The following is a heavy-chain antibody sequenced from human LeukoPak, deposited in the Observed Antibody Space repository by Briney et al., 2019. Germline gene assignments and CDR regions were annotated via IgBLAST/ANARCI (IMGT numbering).Heavy chain of an antibody. CDR2: IYYSGST. J-gene: IGHJ4*02. V-gene: IGHV4-31*03. CDR1: GGSISSGGYY. D-gene: IGHD3-3*01. Sequence: SQTLSLTCTVSGGSISSGGYYWSWIRQHPGKGLEWIGYIYYSGSTYYNPSLKSRVTISVDTSKNQFSLKLSPVTAADTAVYYCAALKDDFWSGYPTIWGQGTLVTVSS. CDR3: AALKDDFWSGYPTI.